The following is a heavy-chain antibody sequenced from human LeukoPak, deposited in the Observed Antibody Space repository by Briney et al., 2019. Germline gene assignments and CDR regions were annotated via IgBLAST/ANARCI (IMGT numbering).Heavy chain of an antibody. J-gene: IGHJ5*02. CDR3: ARGLEWLLSWFDP. CDR1: GYSFTNDK. CDR2: IDPSGPSV. Sequence: ASVNVSCKASGYSFTNDKIHWLRQAAGQGLQGMGIIDPSGPSVTYAQIFKGRLIVTRDTSTSTVYMQLSSLRSEDTAVYYCARGLEWLLSWFDPWGQGTLVTVSS. V-gene: IGHV1-46*01. D-gene: IGHD3-3*01.